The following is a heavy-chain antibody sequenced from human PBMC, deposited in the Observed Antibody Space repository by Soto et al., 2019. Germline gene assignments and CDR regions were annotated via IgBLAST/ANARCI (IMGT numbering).Heavy chain of an antibody. J-gene: IGHJ4*02. Sequence: ASVKVSCKASGYTFTSYGISWVRRAPGQGLEWMGWVSAYNGNTNYAQRLQGRVTRTIDTSTSTAYMELRSLRSDDTAVYYCARVDVVVVAALPGLLFDYWGQGTLVTVSS. CDR1: GYTFTSYG. D-gene: IGHD2-15*01. CDR2: VSAYNGNT. V-gene: IGHV1-18*01. CDR3: ARVDVVVVAALPGLLFDY.